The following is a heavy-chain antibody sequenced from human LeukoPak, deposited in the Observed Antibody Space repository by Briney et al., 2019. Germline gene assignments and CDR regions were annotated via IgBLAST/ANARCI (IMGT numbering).Heavy chain of an antibody. CDR1: GYSISSGYY. J-gene: IGHJ4*02. D-gene: IGHD2-2*01. V-gene: IGHV4-38-2*02. CDR3: ARYCSSTSCNRKFDY. Sequence: SETLSLTCTVSGYSISSGYYWGWIRQPPGKGLEWIGSIYHSGSTYYNPSLKSRVTISVDTSKNQFSLKLSSVTAADTAVYYCARYCSSTSCNRKFDYWGPGTLVTVSS. CDR2: IYHSGST.